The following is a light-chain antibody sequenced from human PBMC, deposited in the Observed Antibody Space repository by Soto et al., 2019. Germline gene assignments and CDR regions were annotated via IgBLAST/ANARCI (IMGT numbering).Light chain of an antibody. CDR1: QSISSY. Sequence: EIVLTQSPATLSLSPGERATLSCRASQSISSYLAWYQQKPGQAPSLLIYDASNRATGIPARFSGSGSGTDFSLTISSLEPEDFAVYYCQQRNSWPVTFGQGTKVEIK. CDR2: DAS. V-gene: IGKV3-11*01. CDR3: QQRNSWPVT. J-gene: IGKJ1*01.